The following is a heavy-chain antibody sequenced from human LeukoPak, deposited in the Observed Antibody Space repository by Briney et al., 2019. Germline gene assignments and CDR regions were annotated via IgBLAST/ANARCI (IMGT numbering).Heavy chain of an antibody. D-gene: IGHD4-23*01. CDR2: ISYDGSNK. Sequence: GGSLRLSCAASGFTFSSYAMHWVRQAPGKGLEWVAVISYDGSNKYYADSVKGRFTISRDNAKNSLYLQMNSLRAEDTAVYYCARDFRAVHGGNSDYWGQGTLVTVSS. J-gene: IGHJ4*02. CDR3: ARDFRAVHGGNSDY. CDR1: GFTFSSYA. V-gene: IGHV3-30-3*01.